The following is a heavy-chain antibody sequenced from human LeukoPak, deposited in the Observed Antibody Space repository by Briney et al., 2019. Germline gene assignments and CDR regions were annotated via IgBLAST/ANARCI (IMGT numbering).Heavy chain of an antibody. J-gene: IGHJ4*02. CDR3: AREIKSGWRGRSGYLDY. CDR1: GFTVSSNY. V-gene: IGHV3-53*01. D-gene: IGHD6-25*01. Sequence: GGSLRLSCAASGFTVSSNYMSWVRQAPGKGLEWVSVIYSGGSTYYADSVKGRFTISRDNSKNTLYLQMNSLRAEDTAVYYCAREIKSGWRGRSGYLDYWGQGTLVTVSS. CDR2: IYSGGST.